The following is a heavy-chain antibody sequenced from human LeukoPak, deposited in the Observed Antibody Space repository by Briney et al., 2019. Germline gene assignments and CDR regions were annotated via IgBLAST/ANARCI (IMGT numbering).Heavy chain of an antibody. Sequence: GESLKISCKGSGYSFTNYWIGWVRQMPGKGLEWMGIIYPGDSDTRYSPSFQGQVTISADKSISTAYLQWSSLKASDTAMYYCASARVVGATSDAFDIWGQGTMVTVSS. CDR3: ASARVVGATSDAFDI. V-gene: IGHV5-51*01. D-gene: IGHD1-26*01. J-gene: IGHJ3*02. CDR2: IYPGDSDT. CDR1: GYSFTNYW.